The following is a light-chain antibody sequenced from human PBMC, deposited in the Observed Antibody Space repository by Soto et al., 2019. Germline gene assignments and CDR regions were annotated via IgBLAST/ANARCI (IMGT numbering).Light chain of an antibody. Sequence: EIRLTQSPCTLSLSPGEGATLSCRASQSVSSSYLAWYQQKPGQAPRLLIYGASSRATGIPDRFSGSGSGTDFTLTISSLQPEDFATYYCQKYNSFWTFGQGTKVDIK. CDR2: GAS. V-gene: IGKV3-20*01. CDR3: QKYNSFWT. J-gene: IGKJ1*01. CDR1: QSVSSSY.